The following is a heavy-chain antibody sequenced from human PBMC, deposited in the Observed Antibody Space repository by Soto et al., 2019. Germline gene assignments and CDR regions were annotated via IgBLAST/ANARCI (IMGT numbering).Heavy chain of an antibody. J-gene: IGHJ6*02. CDR1: GYTFTSYG. CDR3: ARERGYSAYDHEAYYYYYGMDV. Sequence: GASVKVSCKASGYTFTSYGISWVRQAPGQGLEWMGWISANSGGTNYAQRFQGWVTMTRDTSISTAYMELSRLRSDDTAVYYCARERGYSAYDHEAYYYYYGMDVWGQGTTVTVSS. V-gene: IGHV1-2*04. D-gene: IGHD5-12*01. CDR2: ISANSGGT.